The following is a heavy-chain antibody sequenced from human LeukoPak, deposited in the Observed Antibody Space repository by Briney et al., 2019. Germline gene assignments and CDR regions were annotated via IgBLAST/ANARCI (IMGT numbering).Heavy chain of an antibody. J-gene: IGHJ4*02. Sequence: TTSETLSLTCTVSGGSISSYYWSWIRQPAGKGLEWIGRIYRSGSTNYNPSLKSRVTMSVDTSKNQFSLNLSSVTAADTAMYYCARVSGTGFDYWGQGTLVTASS. V-gene: IGHV4-4*07. CDR2: IYRSGST. CDR1: GGSISSYY. CDR3: ARVSGTGFDY. D-gene: IGHD2-2*01.